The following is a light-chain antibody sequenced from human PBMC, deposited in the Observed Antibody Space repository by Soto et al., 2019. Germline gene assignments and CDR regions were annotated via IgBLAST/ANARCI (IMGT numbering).Light chain of an antibody. J-gene: IGKJ1*01. CDR1: QSVSSSY. CDR2: GAS. Sequence: MGSTQSPGTLSLSTGEKATLSGRASQSVSSSYLAWYQQKPGQAPRLLIYGASSRATGIPDRFSGSGSGTDFTLTIIRLEPEDFAVDYCQQYGSSPRTFGQGTMVDIK. V-gene: IGKV3-20*01. CDR3: QQYGSSPRT.